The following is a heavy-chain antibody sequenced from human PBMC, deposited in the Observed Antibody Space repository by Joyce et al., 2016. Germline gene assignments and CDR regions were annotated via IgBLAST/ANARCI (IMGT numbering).Heavy chain of an antibody. V-gene: IGHV1-2*07. Sequence: QVQLVQSGAEVKKPGASVKVSCKASGYTFTGYYLHWVRQAPGQGLEWMGWIYPNSGGTNYAHKFQGRVTMTRNTSISTAYMELSRLRCNGTDVYYCAGGGYYGPYYFDYWGQGTLVTVSS. CDR1: GYTFTGYY. J-gene: IGHJ4*02. CDR2: IYPNSGGT. D-gene: IGHD3-3*01. CDR3: AGGGYYGPYYFDY.